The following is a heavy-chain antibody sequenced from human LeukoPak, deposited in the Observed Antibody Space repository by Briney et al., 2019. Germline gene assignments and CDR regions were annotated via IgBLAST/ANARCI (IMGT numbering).Heavy chain of an antibody. CDR1: GGSFSGYY. CDR2: IYYSGGT. J-gene: IGHJ4*02. V-gene: IGHV4-34*01. CDR3: ARRAVAGTSGMYYFDY. D-gene: IGHD6-19*01. Sequence: PSETLSLTCAVYGGSFSGYYWSWIRQPPGKGLEWIGSIYYSGGTYYNPSLKSRVTISVDTSKNQFSLQLSSVTAADTAVYYCARRAVAGTSGMYYFDYWGQGTLVTVSS.